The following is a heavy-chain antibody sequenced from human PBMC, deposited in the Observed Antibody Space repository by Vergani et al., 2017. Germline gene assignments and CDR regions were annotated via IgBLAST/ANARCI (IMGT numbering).Heavy chain of an antibody. V-gene: IGHV3-21*01. CDR3: ARGGGIFDFWSGYSAYYYYGMDV. D-gene: IGHD3-3*01. CDR1: GFTFSSYS. J-gene: IGHJ6*02. Sequence: EVQLVESGGGLVKPGGSLRLSCAASGFTFSSYSMNWVRQAPGKGLEWVSSISSSSSYIYYADSVKGRFTISRDNAKNSLYLQMNSLRAEDTAVYYCARGGGIFDFWSGYSAYYYYGMDVWGQGTTVTVSS. CDR2: ISSSSSYI.